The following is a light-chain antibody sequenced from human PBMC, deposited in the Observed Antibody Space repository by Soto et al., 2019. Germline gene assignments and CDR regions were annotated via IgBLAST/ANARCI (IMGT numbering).Light chain of an antibody. CDR2: ATS. CDR3: LLAYAGVGEV. J-gene: IGLJ2*01. CDR1: TGAVTSGHY. Sequence: QAVVTQEPSLTVSPGGTVTLTCGSSTGAVTSGHYPYWFQQKPGQAPRTLIYATSNRHSWAPARFSGSLLGGKAALTLSGAQPEDEADYYCLLAYAGVGEVFRGGTKLTVL. V-gene: IGLV7-46*01.